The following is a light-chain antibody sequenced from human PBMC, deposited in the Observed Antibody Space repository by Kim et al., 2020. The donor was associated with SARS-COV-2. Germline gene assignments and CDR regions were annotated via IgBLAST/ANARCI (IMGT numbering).Light chain of an antibody. CDR1: QSVLYSSNNNNY. Sequence: RATINCKSSQSVLYSSNNNNYLAWYQQKTGQPPKLLIYWASTRESGVPDRFSGSGSETDFTLTISSLQAEDVAVYYCQQYYSTPYTFGQGTKLEI. CDR2: WAS. J-gene: IGKJ2*01. V-gene: IGKV4-1*01. CDR3: QQYYSTPYT.